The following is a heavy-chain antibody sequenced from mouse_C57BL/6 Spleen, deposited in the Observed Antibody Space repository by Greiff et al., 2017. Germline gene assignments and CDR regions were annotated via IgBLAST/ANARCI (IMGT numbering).Heavy chain of an antibody. CDR3: ASSNGDYFDY. CDR1: GYAFSSSW. J-gene: IGHJ2*01. D-gene: IGHD2-5*01. Sequence: QVQLQQSGPELVKPGASVKISCKASGYAFSSSWMNWVKQRPGKGLEWIGRIYPGDGDTNYNGKFKGKATLTADNSSSTAYMHLSSLTSEDSAVYFCASSNGDYFDYWGQGTTLTVSS. V-gene: IGHV1-82*01. CDR2: IYPGDGDT.